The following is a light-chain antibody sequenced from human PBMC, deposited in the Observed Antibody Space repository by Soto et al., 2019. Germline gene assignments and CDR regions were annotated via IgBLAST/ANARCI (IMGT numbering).Light chain of an antibody. V-gene: IGLV2-14*01. CDR2: EVT. J-gene: IGLJ1*01. Sequence: QSALTQPASVSGSPGQSITISCTGTRSDIGDYNHVSWYQQYPGKAPKLMIYEVTNRPSGVSNRFSASKSAYTASLTISGLQAEDEANYYCSSFTTSYFDVFGPGTKVTVL. CDR3: SSFTTSYFDV. CDR1: RSDIGDYNH.